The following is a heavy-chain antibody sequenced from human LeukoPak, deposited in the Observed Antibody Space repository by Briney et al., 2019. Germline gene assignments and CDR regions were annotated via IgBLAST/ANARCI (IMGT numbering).Heavy chain of an antibody. CDR3: ARDYGYYYDSSGLDY. CDR1: GFTFSSYW. D-gene: IGHD3-22*01. Sequence: GGSLRLSCAASGFTFSSYWMSWVRQAPGKGLEWVANIKQDGSEKYYVDSVKGRFTISRDNAKNSLYLQMNSLRAEDTAVYYCARDYGYYYDSSGLDYWGQGTLVTVSS. V-gene: IGHV3-7*01. J-gene: IGHJ4*02. CDR2: IKQDGSEK.